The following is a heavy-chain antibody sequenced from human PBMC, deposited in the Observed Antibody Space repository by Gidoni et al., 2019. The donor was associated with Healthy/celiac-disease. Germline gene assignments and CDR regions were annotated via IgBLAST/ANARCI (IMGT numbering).Heavy chain of an antibody. Sequence: EVQLVQSGAEVQKPGESLKLSCKGSGYSFTSYWSGWVRQRPGKGLEWRGIIYPGYSDTRYSPSFQGQVTISADKSISTAYLQWSSLKASDTTMYYWARRGQWLGYDYWGQGTLVTVSS. D-gene: IGHD6-19*01. CDR2: IYPGYSDT. V-gene: IGHV5-51*03. J-gene: IGHJ4*02. CDR1: GYSFTSYW. CDR3: ARRGQWLGYDY.